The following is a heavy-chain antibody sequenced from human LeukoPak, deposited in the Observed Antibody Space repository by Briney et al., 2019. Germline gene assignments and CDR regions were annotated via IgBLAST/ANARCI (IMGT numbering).Heavy chain of an antibody. CDR1: GCTFTSYD. CDR3: ARGLTFIAALDY. Sequence: GASVKVSCKASGCTFTSYDINWVRQATGQGLEWMGWMNPNSGNTGYAQKFQGRVTMTRNTSISTAYMELSSLRSEDTAVYYCARGLTFIAALDYWGQGTLVTVSS. J-gene: IGHJ4*02. V-gene: IGHV1-8*01. D-gene: IGHD6-13*01. CDR2: MNPNSGNT.